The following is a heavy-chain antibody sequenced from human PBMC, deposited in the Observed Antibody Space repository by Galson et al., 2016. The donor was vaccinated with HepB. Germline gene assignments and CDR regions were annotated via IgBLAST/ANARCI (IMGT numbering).Heavy chain of an antibody. CDR2: ISGSSGIT. D-gene: IGHD3-3*01. J-gene: IGHJ3*01. CDR1: GFTFSSYA. Sequence: SLRLSCAASGFTFSSYAMTWVRQAPGKGLEWVSTISGSSGITYYADSVKGRFTISRDNSKNTLFLQMDSLRLEDTAVYYCAKTGGNFWSGYYTGRLDTFDLWGLGTMVTVSS. V-gene: IGHV3-23*01. CDR3: AKTGGNFWSGYYTGRLDTFDL.